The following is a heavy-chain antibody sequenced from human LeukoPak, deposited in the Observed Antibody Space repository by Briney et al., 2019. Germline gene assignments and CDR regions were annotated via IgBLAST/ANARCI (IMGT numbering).Heavy chain of an antibody. D-gene: IGHD5-24*01. CDR1: GYTFTSYA. V-gene: IGHV1-18*01. J-gene: IGHJ4*02. Sequence: ASVKVSCKASGYTFTSYAITWVRQAPGQGLEWMGWISAYNGNTNYAQNLQGRVTMTTDTSTGTAYMELRSLRSDDTAMYYCARMEMATAIFDYWGQGTLVTVSS. CDR3: ARMEMATAIFDY. CDR2: ISAYNGNT.